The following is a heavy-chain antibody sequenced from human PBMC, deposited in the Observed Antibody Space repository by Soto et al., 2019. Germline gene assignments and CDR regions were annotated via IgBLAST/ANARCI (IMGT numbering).Heavy chain of an antibody. J-gene: IGHJ4*02. V-gene: IGHV1-2*04. CDR3: ARVKERTPGSYFDY. CDR1: GYTFTGYY. D-gene: IGHD6-25*01. Sequence: ASVKVSCKASGYTFTGYYMHWVRQAPGQGLEWMGWINPNSGGTNYAQKFQGWVTMTRDTSISTAYMELSRLRSDDTAVYYCARVKERTPGSYFDYWGQGTLVTVSS. CDR2: INPNSGGT.